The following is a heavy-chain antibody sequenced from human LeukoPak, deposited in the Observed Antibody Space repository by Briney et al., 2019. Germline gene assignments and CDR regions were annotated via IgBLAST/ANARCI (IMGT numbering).Heavy chain of an antibody. Sequence: GGSLRLSCAASGFTFSSYGMHWVRQAPGKGLEWVAFIRYDGSNKYYADSVKGRFTISRDNSKNTLYLQMNSQRAEDTAVYYCAKENDIVVVYYFDYWGQGTLVTVSS. CDR2: IRYDGSNK. CDR3: AKENDIVVVYYFDY. J-gene: IGHJ4*02. D-gene: IGHD2-2*01. V-gene: IGHV3-30*02. CDR1: GFTFSSYG.